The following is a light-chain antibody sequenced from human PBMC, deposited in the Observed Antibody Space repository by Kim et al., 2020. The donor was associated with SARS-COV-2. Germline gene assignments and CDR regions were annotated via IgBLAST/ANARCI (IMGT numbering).Light chain of an antibody. CDR3: SSYATSTTV. Sequence: QSALTQPASVSGSPGQSITISCSGTSSDVGGYNYVSWYLQYPGKAPQLIIYDVIKRPSGVSNRFSGSKSGNTASLTISGLQAEDEADYYCSSYATSTTVFGGGTKLTVL. V-gene: IGLV2-14*01. CDR1: SSDVGGYNY. CDR2: DVI. J-gene: IGLJ3*02.